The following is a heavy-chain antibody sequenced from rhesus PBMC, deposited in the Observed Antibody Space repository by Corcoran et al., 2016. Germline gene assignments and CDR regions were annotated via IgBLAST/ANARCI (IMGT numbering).Heavy chain of an antibody. D-gene: IGHD5-42*01. Sequence: EVQLVESVGGLVQPGEYLRLSCAASGFTFDYYAMHWVRQAPGKGLEWVSGISRSGGSTYYADSVKGRFTISRDNAKNSLYLKMGSLRAEDTALYYCARVGGYSNAKLDYWGQGVLVTVSS. CDR3: ARVGGYSNAKLDY. V-gene: IGHV3-201*01. J-gene: IGHJ4*01. CDR2: ISRSGGST. CDR1: GFTFDYYA.